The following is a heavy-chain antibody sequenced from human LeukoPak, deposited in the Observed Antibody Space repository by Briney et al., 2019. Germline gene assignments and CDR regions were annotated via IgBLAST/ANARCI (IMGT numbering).Heavy chain of an antibody. Sequence: SETLSLTCTVSGGSISSSSYYWGWIRQPRGKGLEWHGSIYYSGSTYYNPSLKSRVTISVDTSKNQFSLKLSSVTAADTAVYYCASLSAAMSYFDYWGQGTLVTVSS. J-gene: IGHJ4*02. CDR2: IYYSGST. D-gene: IGHD2-2*01. CDR3: ASLSAAMSYFDY. CDR1: GGSISSSSYY. V-gene: IGHV4-39*01.